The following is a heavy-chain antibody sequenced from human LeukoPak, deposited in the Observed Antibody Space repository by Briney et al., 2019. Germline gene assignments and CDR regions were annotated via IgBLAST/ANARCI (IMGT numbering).Heavy chain of an antibody. V-gene: IGHV4-30-4*01. D-gene: IGHD3/OR15-3a*01. CDR1: GGXLSSGDYY. J-gene: IGHJ6*02. CDR3: AREGLVPSDYYYYYGMDV. CDR2: IYYSGST. Sequence: PSETLSLTCTVSGGXLSSGDYYWSWIRQPPGRGLEWHGYIYYSGSTYYNPSLKSQVTISVDTSKNQFSLKLSSVTAADTAVYYCAREGLVPSDYYYYYGMDVWGQGTTVTVSS.